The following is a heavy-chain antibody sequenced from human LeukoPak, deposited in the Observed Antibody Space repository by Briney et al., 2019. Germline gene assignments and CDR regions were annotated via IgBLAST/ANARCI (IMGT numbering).Heavy chain of an antibody. Sequence: GGSLRLSCAASGFTFGSYAMSWVRQAPGKGLEWVSAISGSGGSTYYADSVKGRFTISRDNSKNTLYLQMNSLRAEDTAVYYCARSPLVPYYFDYWGQGTLVTVSS. CDR1: GFTFGSYA. CDR3: ARSPLVPYYFDY. CDR2: ISGSGGST. J-gene: IGHJ4*02. D-gene: IGHD6-13*01. V-gene: IGHV3-23*01.